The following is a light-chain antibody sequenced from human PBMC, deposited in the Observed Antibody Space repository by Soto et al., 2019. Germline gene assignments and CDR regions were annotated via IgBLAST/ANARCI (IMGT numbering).Light chain of an antibody. J-gene: IGLJ3*02. CDR2: EVS. V-gene: IGLV2-23*02. CDR1: SSDVGSYNL. Sequence: QSVLTQPASVSGSPGQSITISCTGTSSDVGSYNLVSWFQQHPGKAPQLMIYEVSKRPSGVSNRFSGSKSGNTASLTISGLQAEDEADYFCCSYAGTSWVFGVGTQLTVL. CDR3: CSYAGTSWV.